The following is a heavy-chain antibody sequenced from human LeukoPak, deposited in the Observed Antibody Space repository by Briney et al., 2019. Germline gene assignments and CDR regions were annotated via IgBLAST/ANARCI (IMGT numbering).Heavy chain of an antibody. CDR1: GFSLITSGVG. J-gene: IGHJ4*02. Sequence: SGPTLVNPTQTLTLTCTLSGFSLITSGVGVAWIRQPPGKALEWLALIYWDDDKRYSPSLQSRLTITKDASRNQVVLTMTNMDPVDTATYYCAHISAYDFGYWGQGTLVTVSS. CDR3: AHISAYDFGY. D-gene: IGHD5-12*01. V-gene: IGHV2-5*02. CDR2: IYWDDDK.